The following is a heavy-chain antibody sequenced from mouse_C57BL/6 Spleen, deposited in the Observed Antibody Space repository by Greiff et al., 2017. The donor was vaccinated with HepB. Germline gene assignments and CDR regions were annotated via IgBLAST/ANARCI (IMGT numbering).Heavy chain of an antibody. J-gene: IGHJ4*01. CDR2: IDPSDSYT. V-gene: IGHV1-59*01. D-gene: IGHD2-1*01. CDR3: ARPTYGNYEGMDY. CDR1: GYTFTSYW. Sequence: QVQLQQPGAELVRPGTSVKLSCKASGYTFTSYWMHWVKQRPGQSLEWIGVIDPSDSYTNYNQKFKGKATLTVDTSSSTAYMQLSSLTSEDSAVYYCARPTYGNYEGMDYWGQGTSVTVSS.